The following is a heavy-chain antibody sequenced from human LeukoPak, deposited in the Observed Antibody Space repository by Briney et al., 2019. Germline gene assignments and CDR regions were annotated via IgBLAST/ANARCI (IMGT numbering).Heavy chain of an antibody. CDR1: GGSISSYY. D-gene: IGHD2-2*01. CDR2: IYYSGST. J-gene: IGHJ4*02. Sequence: SETLSLTCTVSGGSISSYYWGWIRQPPGKGLEWIGYIYYSGSTNYNPSLKSRVTISVDTSKNQFSLKLSSVTAADTAVYYCARRGYCSSTSCYPFDYWGQGNLVTVSS. V-gene: IGHV4-59*08. CDR3: ARRGYCSSTSCYPFDY.